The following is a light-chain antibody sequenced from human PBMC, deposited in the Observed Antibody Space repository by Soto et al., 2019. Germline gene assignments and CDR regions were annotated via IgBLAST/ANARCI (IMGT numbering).Light chain of an antibody. V-gene: IGLV2-8*01. CDR2: GVS. J-gene: IGLJ2*01. Sequence: QSALTQPPSASGSPGQSGTISCTGTSSDIGTFSSISWYQQYPGKAPKLMIFGVSQRPSGVPDRFSGSKSANTASLTVSGLQDEDEAEYYCSSQAGSDSLMVFGGGTKVTVL. CDR3: SSQAGSDSLMV. CDR1: SSDIGTFSS.